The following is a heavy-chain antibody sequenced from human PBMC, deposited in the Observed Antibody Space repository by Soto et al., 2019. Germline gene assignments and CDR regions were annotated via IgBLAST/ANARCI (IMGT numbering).Heavy chain of an antibody. V-gene: IGHV2-5*02. D-gene: IGHD5-18*01. J-gene: IGHJ4*02. CDR3: VHRGNTYGRNELDY. Sequence: QITLKESGPTLVKRTQTLTLTCTFSGFSLSTSPVDVSWVSQPPGKALEWLALIYWDDDKRYSPLLKSRLSITKDTSKNQVVLTMTNMDSVDTATYYCVHRGNTYGRNELDYSGQGILVTVSA. CDR1: GFSLSTSPVD. CDR2: IYWDDDK.